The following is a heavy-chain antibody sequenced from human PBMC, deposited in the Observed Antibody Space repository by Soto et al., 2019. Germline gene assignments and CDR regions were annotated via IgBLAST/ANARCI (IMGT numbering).Heavy chain of an antibody. J-gene: IGHJ5*02. CDR1: ELTFTTYA. D-gene: IGHD6-19*01. Sequence: EVQLLESGGGLVRPGGSLRLSCAASELTFTTYAMSWVRQAPGKGLEWVSSISANSRDIYYADSVKGRLTISRDNSKNTLYLQMNSLRAGDTAVYYCAKVSSGWYRSPNWLDPWGQGTLVTVSS. V-gene: IGHV3-23*01. CDR2: ISANSRDI. CDR3: AKVSSGWYRSPNWLDP.